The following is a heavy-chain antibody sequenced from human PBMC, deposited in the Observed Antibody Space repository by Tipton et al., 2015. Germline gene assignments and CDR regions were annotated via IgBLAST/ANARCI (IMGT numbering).Heavy chain of an antibody. CDR1: GGSLSGYY. Sequence: LRLSCAVYGGSLSGYYWSRIRQPPGKGLEWIGEMNHSGSTNYNPSLKSRVTMSRDTSKNQFSLKLTSVTAADTAVYYCACHDYDLLTRDYQTVDYWGQGTRVTVSS. J-gene: IGHJ4*02. V-gene: IGHV4-34*01. CDR3: ACHDYDLLTRDYQTVDY. D-gene: IGHD3-9*01. CDR2: MNHSGST.